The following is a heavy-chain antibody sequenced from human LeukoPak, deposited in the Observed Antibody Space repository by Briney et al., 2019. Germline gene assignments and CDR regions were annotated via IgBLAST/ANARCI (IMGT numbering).Heavy chain of an antibody. D-gene: IGHD6-19*01. CDR3: AKDSSGAWAYFDY. CDR2: ISYDGSNK. Sequence: PGGSLRLSCAASGFTFRSYGMHWARQAPGKGLEWVAVISYDGSNKYYADSVKGRFTISRDNSKNTLYLQVNNLRAEDTAVYYCAKDSSGAWAYFDYWGQGTLVTVSS. J-gene: IGHJ4*02. V-gene: IGHV3-30*18. CDR1: GFTFRSYG.